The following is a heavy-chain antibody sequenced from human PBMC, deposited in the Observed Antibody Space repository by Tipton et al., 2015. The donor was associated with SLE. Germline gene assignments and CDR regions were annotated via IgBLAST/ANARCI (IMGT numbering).Heavy chain of an antibody. Sequence: TLSLTCTVSGDSITSITRTNWWSWVRQPPGKGLEWIGEINYSGTTYYNPSLKNRVTISLDTSKNQFSLNVRSVTAADSAVYYCVRQPPGGGPGFQYDMDVWGQGTTVTVSS. CDR2: INYSGTT. CDR1: GDSITSITRTNW. V-gene: IGHV4-4*02. D-gene: IGHD1-14*01. J-gene: IGHJ6*02. CDR3: VRQPPGGGPGFQYDMDV.